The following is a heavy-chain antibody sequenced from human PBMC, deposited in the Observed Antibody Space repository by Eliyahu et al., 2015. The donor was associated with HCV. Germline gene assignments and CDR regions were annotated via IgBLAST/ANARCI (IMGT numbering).Heavy chain of an antibody. CDR2: ISWNSGSI. J-gene: IGHJ4*02. D-gene: IGHD6-13*01. CDR3: ATLRGIAAARFIDY. CDR1: GFTFDDYA. Sequence: EVQLVESGGGLVQPGRSLRLSCAASGFTFDDYAMHWVRQAPGKGLEWVSGISWNSGSIGYADSVKGRFTISRDNAKNSLYLQMNSLRAEDTALYYCATLRGIAAARFIDYWGQGTLVTVSS. V-gene: IGHV3-9*01.